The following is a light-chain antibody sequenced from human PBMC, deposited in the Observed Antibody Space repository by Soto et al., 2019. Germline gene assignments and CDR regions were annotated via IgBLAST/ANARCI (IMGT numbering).Light chain of an antibody. CDR2: EDD. CDR1: SGSIASNY. J-gene: IGLJ3*02. Sequence: NFMLTQPHSVSASPGKTVTISCSRSSGSIASNYVQWFQQRPGSSPTTVIYEDDHRPSGVPDRFSGSIDRSSNSASLTISGLKTEDEADYYRQSYDSSSLGVFGGGTKLTVL. V-gene: IGLV6-57*01. CDR3: QSYDSSSLGV.